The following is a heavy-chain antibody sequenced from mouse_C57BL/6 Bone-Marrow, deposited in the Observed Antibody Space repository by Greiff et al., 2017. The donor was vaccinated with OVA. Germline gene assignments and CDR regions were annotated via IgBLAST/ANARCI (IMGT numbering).Heavy chain of an antibody. Sequence: EVKLVESGGGLVQPKGSLKLSCAASGFSFNTYAMNWVRQAPGQGLEWVARIRSKSNNYATYYADSVKDRFTISRDDSESMLYLQMNNLKTEDTAMYYCVRHDVYWYFDVWGTGTTVTVSS. CDR2: IRSKSNNYAT. CDR3: VRHDVYWYFDV. CDR1: GFSFNTYA. V-gene: IGHV10-1*01. J-gene: IGHJ1*03. D-gene: IGHD2-3*01.